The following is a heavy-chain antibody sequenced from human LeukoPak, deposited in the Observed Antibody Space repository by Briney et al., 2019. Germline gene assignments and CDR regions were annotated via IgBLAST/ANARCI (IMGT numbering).Heavy chain of an antibody. CDR3: AKGSRLREGGSYRF. V-gene: IGHV1-69*06. J-gene: IGHJ4*02. CDR2: IIPIFGSA. D-gene: IGHD3-16*02. CDR1: GGTFSSYA. Sequence: GASVKASCKASGGTFSSYAINWVRQAPGQGLEWMGRIIPIFGSANYAQKFQGRVTITADKSTRTAYMELSSLRSEDTALYYCAKGSRLREGGSYRFWGQGTLVTVSS.